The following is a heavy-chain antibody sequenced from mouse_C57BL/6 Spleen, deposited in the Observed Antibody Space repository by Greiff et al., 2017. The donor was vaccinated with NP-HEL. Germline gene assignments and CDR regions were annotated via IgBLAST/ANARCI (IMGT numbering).Heavy chain of an antibody. V-gene: IGHV1-69*01. D-gene: IGHD2-3*01. CDR2: IDPSDSYT. CDR3: ARSGLLLPFDY. Sequence: QVQLQQPGAELVMPGASVKLSCKASGYTFTSYWMHWVKQRPGQGLEWIGEIDPSDSYTNYNQKFKGKSTLTVDKSSSTAYMQLSSLTSEDSAVYYCARSGLLLPFDYWGQGTTLTVSS. J-gene: IGHJ2*01. CDR1: GYTFTSYW.